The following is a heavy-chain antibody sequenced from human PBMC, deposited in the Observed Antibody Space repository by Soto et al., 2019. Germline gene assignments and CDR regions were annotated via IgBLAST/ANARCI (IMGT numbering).Heavy chain of an antibody. D-gene: IGHD3-3*01. V-gene: IGHV3-15*07. CDR2: IKSKTDGGTT. J-gene: IGHJ4*02. CDR3: TTRNIITIFGVVIFDD. CDR1: GFTFSNAW. Sequence: GGSLRLSCAASGFTFSNAWMNWVRQAPGKGLDGAGRIKSKTDGGTTDYADPVKGRFTISRDDSKNTLYLQMNSLKTEDTAVYYCTTRNIITIFGVVIFDDWGQGTLVTVSS.